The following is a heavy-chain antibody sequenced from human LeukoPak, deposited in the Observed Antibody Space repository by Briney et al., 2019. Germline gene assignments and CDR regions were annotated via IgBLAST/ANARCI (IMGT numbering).Heavy chain of an antibody. V-gene: IGHV3-23*01. CDR1: GFTFSSYA. J-gene: IGHJ4*02. CDR2: ISGSGGST. Sequence: GGSLRLSCAASGFTFSSYAMSWVRQAPGKGLESVTAISGSGGSTYYADSVKGRFTIYRDNSKNTLYLQLNSLRAEDTAVSYCANQLLWCGEYTGLFDYGCQGNLVIVSA. CDR3: ANQLLWCGEYTGLFDY. D-gene: IGHD3-10*01.